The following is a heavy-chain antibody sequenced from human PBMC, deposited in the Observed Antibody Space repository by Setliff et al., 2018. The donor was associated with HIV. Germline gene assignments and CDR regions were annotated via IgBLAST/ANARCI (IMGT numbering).Heavy chain of an antibody. CDR2: ISAYNGNT. J-gene: IGHJ6*02. CDR1: GYTFTDYG. D-gene: IGHD3-22*01. V-gene: IGHV1-18*01. Sequence: ASVKVSCKASGYTFTDYGISWVRQAPGQGLEWMGWISAYNGNTNYAQKLQGRVTMTTDTSTSTAYMELRSLRSDDTAVYYCAREIGDYYDSSGYYPPTDYYYGMDVWG. CDR3: AREIGDYYDSSGYYPPTDYYYGMDV.